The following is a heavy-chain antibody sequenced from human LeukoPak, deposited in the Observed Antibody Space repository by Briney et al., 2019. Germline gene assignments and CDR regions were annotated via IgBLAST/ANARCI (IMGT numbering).Heavy chain of an antibody. D-gene: IGHD3-22*01. CDR3: AREGGYYYDSSGQANWFDP. V-gene: IGHV1-18*01. CDR2: ISAYNGNT. J-gene: IGHJ5*02. CDR1: GYTFTSYG. Sequence: ASVKVSCKASGYTFTSYGISWVRQAPGQGLEWMGWISAYNGNTNYAQKLQGRVTMTTDTSTSTAYMELRSLRSDDTAVYFCAREGGYYYDSSGQANWFDPWGQGTLVTVSS.